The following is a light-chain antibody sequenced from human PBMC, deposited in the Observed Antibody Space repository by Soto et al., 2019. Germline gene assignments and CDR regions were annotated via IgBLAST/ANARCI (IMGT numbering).Light chain of an antibody. CDR3: CSYAGSRTFEV. Sequence: QSVLTQPASVSGSPGQSITISCTGTSSDVGSYNLVSWYQQHPGKAPKLMIYEVSKRPSGVSNRFSGSKSGNTASLTISGLQAEDEADYYCCSYAGSRTFEVFGTGTKVTVL. J-gene: IGLJ1*01. CDR1: SSDVGSYNL. CDR2: EVS. V-gene: IGLV2-23*02.